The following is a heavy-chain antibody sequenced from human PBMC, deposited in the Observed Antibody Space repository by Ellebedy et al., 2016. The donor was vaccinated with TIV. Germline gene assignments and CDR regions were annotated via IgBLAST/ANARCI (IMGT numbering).Heavy chain of an antibody. V-gene: IGHV1-69*06. CDR3: ASPTVTTTNYYYYGMDV. Sequence: SVKVSXKASRGTFSSYAISWVRQAPGQGLEWMGGIIPIFGTANYAQKFQGRVTITADKSTSTAYMELSSLRSEDTAVYYCASPTVTTTNYYYYGMDVWGQGTTVTVSS. CDR2: IIPIFGTA. D-gene: IGHD4-17*01. J-gene: IGHJ6*02. CDR1: RGTFSSYA.